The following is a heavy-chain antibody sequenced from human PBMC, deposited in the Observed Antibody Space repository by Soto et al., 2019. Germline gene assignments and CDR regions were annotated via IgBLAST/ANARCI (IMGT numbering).Heavy chain of an antibody. D-gene: IGHD2-15*01. V-gene: IGHV1-3*01. CDR2: INAGNGNT. J-gene: IGHJ4*02. CDR3: ARLYCSGGSCYGIDF. CDR1: GYTFTSYA. Sequence: GASVKVSCKASGYTFTSYAMHWVRQAPGQRLEWMGWINAGNGNTKYSQKFQGRVTITRDTSASTAYMELSSLRSEDTAVYYCARLYCSGGSCYGIDFWGQGTLVTVSS.